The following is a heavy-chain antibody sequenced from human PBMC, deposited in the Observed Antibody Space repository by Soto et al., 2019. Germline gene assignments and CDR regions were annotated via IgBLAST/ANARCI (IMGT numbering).Heavy chain of an antibody. CDR3: ARETPYYDFWSGIDP. CDR2: IYYSGST. V-gene: IGHV4-59*01. CDR1: GGSISSYY. D-gene: IGHD3-3*01. J-gene: IGHJ5*02. Sequence: SETLSLTCTVSGGSISSYYWSRIRQPPGKGLEWIGYIYYSGSTNYNPSLKSRVTISVDTSKNQFSLKLSSVTAADTAVYYCARETPYYDFWSGIDPWGQGTLVTVSS.